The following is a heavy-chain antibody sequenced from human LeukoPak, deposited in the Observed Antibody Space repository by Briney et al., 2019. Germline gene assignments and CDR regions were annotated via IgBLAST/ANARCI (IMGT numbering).Heavy chain of an antibody. D-gene: IGHD1-7*01. J-gene: IGHJ4*02. Sequence: PGGSLRLSCAASGFTFSSNGMHWVRQAPGKGLEWVAVISSDGSNKYFADSVKGRFTVSRDGSRNTLYLQMNSLRAEDTAVYFCARANNWNSFDYWGQGTLVTVSS. CDR1: GFTFSSNG. CDR3: ARANNWNSFDY. CDR2: ISSDGSNK. V-gene: IGHV3-30*03.